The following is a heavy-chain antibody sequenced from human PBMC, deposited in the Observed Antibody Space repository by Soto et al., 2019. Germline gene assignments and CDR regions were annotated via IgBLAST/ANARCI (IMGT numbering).Heavy chain of an antibody. CDR2: IYYSGNT. J-gene: IGHJ6*02. CDR1: GGSISNGGYY. V-gene: IGHV4-31*03. CDR3: AREEVLVIDAKRYYYGMDV. Sequence: QVQLQESGPGLVKPSQTLSLTCIVSGGSISNGGYYWNWIRQHPGKGLEWIGSIYYSGNTYYNPSLKRRVTMSLDTSKNQFSRSLSSVTAADTAVYYCAREEVLVIDAKRYYYGMDVWGQGTTVTVSS. D-gene: IGHD2-15*01.